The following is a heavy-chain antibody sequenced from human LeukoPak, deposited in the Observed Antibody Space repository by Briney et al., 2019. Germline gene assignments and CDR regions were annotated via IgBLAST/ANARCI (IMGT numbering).Heavy chain of an antibody. Sequence: PGGSLRLSCAASGFTFSFCAMNGVRQAPGKGLEWVSGISGSGGSTYSADSVKGRFTISRDSSKSTVYLQMNSLRVEDTAIYYCARSEQKIKDGPDSWGQGTLVTVSS. CDR3: ARSEQKIKDGPDS. CDR2: ISGSGGST. V-gene: IGHV3-23*01. D-gene: IGHD2-15*01. J-gene: IGHJ4*02. CDR1: GFTFSFCA.